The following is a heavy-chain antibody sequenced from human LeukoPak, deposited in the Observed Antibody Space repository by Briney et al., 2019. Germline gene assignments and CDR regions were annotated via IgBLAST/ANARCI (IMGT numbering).Heavy chain of an antibody. CDR1: GGSISSSSYY. CDR3: ARHFVDIVVVPAAHNYLDY. V-gene: IGHV4-39*01. D-gene: IGHD2-2*03. J-gene: IGHJ4*02. Sequence: PSETLSLTCTVSGGSISSSSYYWGWIRQPPGKGLEWIGSIYYSGSTYYNPSLKSRVTISVDTSKNQFSLKLSSVTAADTAVYYCARHFVDIVVVPAAHNYLDYWGQGTLVTVSS. CDR2: IYYSGST.